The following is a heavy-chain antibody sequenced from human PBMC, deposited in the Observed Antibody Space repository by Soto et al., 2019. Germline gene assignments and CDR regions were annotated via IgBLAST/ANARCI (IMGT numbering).Heavy chain of an antibody. Sequence: QVQLVQSGAEVKKPGASVKVSCKASGYTFTSYYMHWVRQAPGQGLEWMGIINPSGGSTSYAQKFQGSVTMTRDTSTSTVYMELSSLRSEDPAVYYCARAGSGWFGYWGQGTLVTVSS. CDR2: INPSGGST. J-gene: IGHJ4*02. CDR3: ARAGSGWFGY. V-gene: IGHV1-46*03. D-gene: IGHD6-19*01. CDR1: GYTFTSYY.